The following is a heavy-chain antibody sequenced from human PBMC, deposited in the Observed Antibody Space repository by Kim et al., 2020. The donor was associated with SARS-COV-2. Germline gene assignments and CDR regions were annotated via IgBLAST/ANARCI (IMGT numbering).Heavy chain of an antibody. V-gene: IGHV3-48*03. Sequence: ICYADSVKGRFAISRDTARNEVYLLVNSLRVEDTAVYYCARDGGVSSLFDSWGHGTLVTVSS. J-gene: IGHJ4*01. CDR3: ARDGGVSSLFDS. D-gene: IGHD3-16*01. CDR2: I.